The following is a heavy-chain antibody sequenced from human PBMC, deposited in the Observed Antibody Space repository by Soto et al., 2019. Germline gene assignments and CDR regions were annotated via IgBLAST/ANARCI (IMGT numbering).Heavy chain of an antibody. D-gene: IGHD3-16*01. CDR3: ARHALGVLYAWFDP. CDR1: GGSISSSTYY. V-gene: IGHV4-39*01. J-gene: IGHJ5*02. CDR2: IYNSENT. Sequence: QPQLQESGPGLVKPSETLSLSCTVSGGSISSSTYYWGWIRQPPGKGLEWIGTIYNSENTYYNPSLKSRVTISVDTSKNQFSLKLSSVTAADTAVYYCARHALGVLYAWFDPWGQGTLVTVSS.